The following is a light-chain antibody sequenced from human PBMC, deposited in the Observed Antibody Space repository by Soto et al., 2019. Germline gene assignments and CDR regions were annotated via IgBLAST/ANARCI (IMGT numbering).Light chain of an antibody. CDR1: TFNIGNNF. V-gene: IGLV1-51*01. CDR3: GTWDSSLSTGL. CDR2: DNN. Sequence: SALTQPPSVSAAPGQKVTISCSGSTFNIGNNFVSWYQQLPGTAPKLLIYDNNKRPSGIPDRFSGSKSGTSATLGITGLQTGDEADYYCGTWDSSLSTGLFGGGTKVTVL. J-gene: IGLJ2*01.